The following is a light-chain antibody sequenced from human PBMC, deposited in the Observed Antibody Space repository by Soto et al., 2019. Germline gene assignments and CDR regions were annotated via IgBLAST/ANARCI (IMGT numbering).Light chain of an antibody. V-gene: IGKV3-15*01. J-gene: IGKJ3*01. CDR3: QHYNNWPL. CDR2: GAS. CDR1: QSVSSN. Sequence: EIVMTQSPATLSVSPGERATLSCRASQSVSSNLAWYQQKPGQAPRLLIYGASTRATGIPARFSGSGSGTEFTLTISSLQSEDFVVYYCQHYNNWPLFGPGTKVDIK.